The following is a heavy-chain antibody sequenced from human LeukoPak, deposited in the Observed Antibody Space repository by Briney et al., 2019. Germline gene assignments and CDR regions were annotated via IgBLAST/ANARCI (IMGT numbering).Heavy chain of an antibody. CDR1: GVTFSSYS. D-gene: IGHD2-2*01. Sequence: GGSLRLSCAASGVTFSSYSMNWVRQAPGKGLEWVSSINNVGSHIYYADSVKGRFTISRDNAKNSLYLQMNSLRAEDTAVHYCAKALESGYCGSSSCHGIDYWGQGTLVTVSS. CDR2: INNVGSHI. V-gene: IGHV3-21*04. J-gene: IGHJ4*02. CDR3: AKALESGYCGSSSCHGIDY.